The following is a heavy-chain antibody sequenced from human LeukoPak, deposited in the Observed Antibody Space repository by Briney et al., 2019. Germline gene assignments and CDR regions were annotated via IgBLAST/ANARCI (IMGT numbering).Heavy chain of an antibody. CDR2: ISTYNGKA. CDR3: SRQDPGGAFHV. V-gene: IGHV1-18*01. Sequence: ASVKVSCKASGYTFTNYAIDWVRQAPGQGLEWMGWISTYNGKADYAQNFQGRVTMTTDTSRSTAYMELRSLRFDDTAVFFCSRQDPGGAFHVWGQGTMVTVSS. D-gene: IGHD2-15*01. J-gene: IGHJ3*01. CDR1: GYTFTNYA.